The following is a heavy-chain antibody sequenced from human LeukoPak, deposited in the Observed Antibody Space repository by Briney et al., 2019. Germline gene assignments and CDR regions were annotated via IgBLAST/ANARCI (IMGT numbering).Heavy chain of an antibody. D-gene: IGHD3-16*01. CDR3: AXGGGFAKYYFDY. CDR2: IYSGGST. CDR1: GFTVSSNY. V-gene: IGHV3-66*01. Sequence: GGSLRLSCAASGFTVSSNYMSWVRQAPGKGLEWVSHIYSGGSTYHVDAVKGRFTISRDTSENMVFLQMNSLRAEDTAVYYCAXGGGFAKYYFDYWGQGTLVTVSS. J-gene: IGHJ4*02.